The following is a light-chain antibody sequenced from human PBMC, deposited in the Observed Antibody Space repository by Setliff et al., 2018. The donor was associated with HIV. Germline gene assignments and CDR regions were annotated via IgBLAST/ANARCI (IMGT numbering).Light chain of an antibody. J-gene: IGLJ2*01. CDR2: EVN. V-gene: IGLV2-14*01. CDR3: TSYTTSSTLV. CDR1: RSDVGGYNY. Sequence: QSALTQPAYVSGSPGQSITVSCTGTRSDVGGYNYVSWYQQHPGKAPKLMISEVNKRPSGVSNRFSGSKTGNTASLTISGLQAEDEADYYCTSYTTSSTLVFGGGTKVTVL.